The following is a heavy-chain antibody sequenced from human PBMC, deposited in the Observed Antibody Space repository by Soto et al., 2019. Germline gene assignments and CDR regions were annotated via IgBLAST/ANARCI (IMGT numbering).Heavy chain of an antibody. V-gene: IGHV3-53*04. CDR1: GFTVSSNS. CDR2: IYSGGST. CDR3: ARVDFWSGYYKVPDAFDI. D-gene: IGHD3-3*01. J-gene: IGHJ3*02. Sequence: GGSLRLSCGALGFTVSSNSMSWVRQATGKGLEWVSVIYSGGSTYYADSVKGRFTISRHNSKNTLYLQMNSLRAEDTAVYYCARVDFWSGYYKVPDAFDIWGQGTMVTVSS.